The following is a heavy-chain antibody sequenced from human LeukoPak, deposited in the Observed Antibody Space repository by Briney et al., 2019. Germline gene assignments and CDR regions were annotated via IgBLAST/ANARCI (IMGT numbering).Heavy chain of an antibody. CDR1: GYTFTGYY. J-gene: IGHJ3*02. V-gene: IGHV1-2*02. D-gene: IGHD3-22*01. Sequence: ASVKVSCKASGYTFTGYYMHWVRQAPGQGLEWMGWINPNSGGTNYAQKFQGRVTMTRDTSISTAYMELSRLRSDDTAVYYCARGSYYYDSSGYYYGTGDAFDIWGQGTMVTVSS. CDR3: ARGSYYYDSSGYYYGTGDAFDI. CDR2: INPNSGGT.